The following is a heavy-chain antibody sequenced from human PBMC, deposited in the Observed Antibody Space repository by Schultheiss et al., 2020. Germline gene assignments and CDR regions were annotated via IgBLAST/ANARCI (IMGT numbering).Heavy chain of an antibody. CDR3: ARDRAMFSSTWSPMDV. CDR1: GFTFDDYA. D-gene: IGHD6-13*01. J-gene: IGHJ6*04. Sequence: GGSLRLSCAASGFTFDDYAMHWVRQAPGKGLEWVSGISWNSGSIGYADSVKGRFTISRDNSKNTLYLQMNSLRAEDTAVYYCARDRAMFSSTWSPMDVWGKGTTVTVSS. V-gene: IGHV3-9*01. CDR2: ISWNSGSI.